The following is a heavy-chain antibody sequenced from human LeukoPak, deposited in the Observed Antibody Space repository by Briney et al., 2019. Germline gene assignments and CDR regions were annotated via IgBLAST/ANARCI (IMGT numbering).Heavy chain of an antibody. Sequence: ASVKVSCKASGYTFTSYYIHWVRQAPGQGLEWMGIINPSGGSTSYAQKFQGRVTMTRDTSTSTVYMELSSLRSEDTAVYYCARAYCGGGDCYSAEYFQHWGQGTLVTVSS. CDR3: ARAYCGGGDCYSAEYFQH. CDR2: INPSGGST. V-gene: IGHV1-46*01. CDR1: GYTFTSYY. J-gene: IGHJ1*01. D-gene: IGHD2-21*02.